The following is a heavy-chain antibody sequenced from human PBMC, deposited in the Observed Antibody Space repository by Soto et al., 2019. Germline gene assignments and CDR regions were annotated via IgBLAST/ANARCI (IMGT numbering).Heavy chain of an antibody. CDR3: ARAFGSTMPSLF. CDR2: IYYSGST. V-gene: IGHV4-59*01. D-gene: IGHD2-2*01. J-gene: IGHJ4*02. CDR1: GGYISSYY. Sequence: SETLSLTCTVSGGYISSYYWTWIRQPPGKGLEWIGYIYYSGSTNYNPSLKSRVTMSIDTSKNQFSLKLSSVTAADTAVYYCARAFGSTMPSLFWGQGTLVTVS.